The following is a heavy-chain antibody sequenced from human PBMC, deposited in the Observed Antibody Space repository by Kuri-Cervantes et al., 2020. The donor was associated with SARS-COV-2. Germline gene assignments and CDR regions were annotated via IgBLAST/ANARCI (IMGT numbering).Heavy chain of an antibody. Sequence: GESLKISCAASGFTFSSYGMHWVRQAPGKGLEWVAVIWYDGSNKYYADSVKGRFTISRDNSKNTLYLQMNSLRAEDTAVYYCARALRILYYGMDVWGQGTTVTVSS. V-gene: IGHV3-33*01. CDR3: ARALRILYYGMDV. CDR1: GFTFSSYG. J-gene: IGHJ6*02. CDR2: IWYDGSNK.